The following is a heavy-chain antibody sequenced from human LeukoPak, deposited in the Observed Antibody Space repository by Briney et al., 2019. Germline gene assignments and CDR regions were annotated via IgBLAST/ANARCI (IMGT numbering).Heavy chain of an antibody. V-gene: IGHV1-69*01. D-gene: IGHD2-2*01. Sequence: GASVKASCKASGGTFSSYAISWVRQAPGQGLEWMGGIIPIFGTANYAQKFQGRVTITADESTSTAYMELSSLRSEDTAVYYCARSGGYCSSTSCYRPGYYGMDVWGQGTTVTVSS. CDR2: IIPIFGTA. CDR1: GGTFSSYA. J-gene: IGHJ6*02. CDR3: ARSGGYCSSTSCYRPGYYGMDV.